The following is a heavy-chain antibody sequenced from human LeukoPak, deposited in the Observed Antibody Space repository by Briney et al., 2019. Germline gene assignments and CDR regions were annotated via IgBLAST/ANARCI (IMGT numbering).Heavy chain of an antibody. CDR2: IKQDGSEK. CDR3: ERDQVGANWDK. V-gene: IGHV3-7*01. D-gene: IGHD1/OR15-1a*01. J-gene: IGHJ4*02. Sequence: WGSLRLSCAASGFTFSSYWMSWVRQAPGKGLEWVANIKQDGSEKNYVDSVKGRFTISRDNGRNSLYLQMNSLRAEDTAVYYCERDQVGANWDKWGQGTLVTVSS. CDR1: GFTFSSYW.